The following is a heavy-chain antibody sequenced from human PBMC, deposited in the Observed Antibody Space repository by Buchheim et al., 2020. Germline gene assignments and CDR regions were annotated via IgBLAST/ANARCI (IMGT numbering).Heavy chain of an antibody. CDR3: ARDRYYDSRGYYLHSYYYMDV. J-gene: IGHJ6*03. CDR1: GGTFSTYA. Sequence: QMQLVQSGAEVKKPGSSVKVSCKTSGGTFSTYAISWVRQAPGQGLEWMGGIIPIFGAANYAQKFQGRVTISAEESRSTAYMELNSLRSEDTAVYYCARDRYYDSRGYYLHSYYYMDVWGRGTT. D-gene: IGHD3-22*01. CDR2: IIPIFGAA. V-gene: IGHV1-69*01.